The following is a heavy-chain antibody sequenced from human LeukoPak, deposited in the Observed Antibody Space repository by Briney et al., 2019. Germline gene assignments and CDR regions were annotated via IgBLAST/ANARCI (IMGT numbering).Heavy chain of an antibody. CDR1: GVSISSSSYY. D-gene: IGHD1-1*01. CDR2: IYYSGST. V-gene: IGHV4-39*01. Sequence: SETLSLTCTVSGVSISSSSYYWGWIRQPPGKGLEWNGRIYYSGSTYYNPSLKSRVTISVDTSKNQSSLKLSSVTAADTAVYYCARGPRNWNDGIDAFDIWGQGTMVTVSS. CDR3: ARGPRNWNDGIDAFDI. J-gene: IGHJ3*02.